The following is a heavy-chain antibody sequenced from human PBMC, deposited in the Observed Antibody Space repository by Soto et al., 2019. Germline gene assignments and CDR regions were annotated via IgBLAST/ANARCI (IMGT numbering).Heavy chain of an antibody. CDR2: IYSGGST. Sequence: GGSLRLSCAASGFTVSSNYMSWVRQAPGKGLEWVSVIYSGGSTYYADSVKGRFTISRDNSRNTLYLQMNSLRAEDTAVYYCARGRYSYGLGFDYWGQGTLVTVSS. J-gene: IGHJ4*02. D-gene: IGHD5-18*01. V-gene: IGHV3-53*01. CDR1: GFTVSSNY. CDR3: ARGRYSYGLGFDY.